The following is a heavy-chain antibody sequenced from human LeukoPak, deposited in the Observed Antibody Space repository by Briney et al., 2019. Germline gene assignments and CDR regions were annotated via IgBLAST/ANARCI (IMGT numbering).Heavy chain of an antibody. CDR2: ISSNGGST. D-gene: IGHD6-13*01. Sequence: GGSLRLSCAASGFTFSSYAMHWVRQAPGKGLEYVSGISSNGGSTYYANSVKGRFTISRDNSKNTLYLQMGSLRGEDMAVYYCARGGSSSWVYFDYWGQGTLVTVSS. CDR1: GFTFSSYA. V-gene: IGHV3-64*01. CDR3: ARGGSSSWVYFDY. J-gene: IGHJ4*02.